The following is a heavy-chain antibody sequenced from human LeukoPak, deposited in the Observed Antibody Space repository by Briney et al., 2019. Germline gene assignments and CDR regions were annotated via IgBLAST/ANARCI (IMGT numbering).Heavy chain of an antibody. CDR3: ARDRYYYDSSGYYEEYFDY. V-gene: IGHV3-21*01. J-gene: IGHJ4*02. CDR1: GLTFSSYS. Sequence: GGSLRLSCAASGLTFSSYSMNWVRQAPGKGLEWVSSISSSSSYIYYADSVKGRFTISRDNAKNSLYLQMNSLRAEDTAVYYCARDRYYYDSSGYYEEYFDYWGQGTLVTVSS. CDR2: ISSSSSYI. D-gene: IGHD3-22*01.